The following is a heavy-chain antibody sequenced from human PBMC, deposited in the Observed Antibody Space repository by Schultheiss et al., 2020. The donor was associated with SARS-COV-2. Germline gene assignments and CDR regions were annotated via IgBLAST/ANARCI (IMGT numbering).Heavy chain of an antibody. D-gene: IGHD6-19*01. CDR3: ARDRIAVAGKGLDWYFDL. J-gene: IGHJ2*01. Sequence: SLKISCAASGFTFDDYAMHWVRQATGKGLEWVAVISYDGSNKYYADSVKGRFTISRDNSKNTLYLQMNSLRAEDTAVYYCARDRIAVAGKGLDWYFDLWGRGTLVTVSS. CDR2: ISYDGSNK. CDR1: GFTFDDYA. V-gene: IGHV3-30*03.